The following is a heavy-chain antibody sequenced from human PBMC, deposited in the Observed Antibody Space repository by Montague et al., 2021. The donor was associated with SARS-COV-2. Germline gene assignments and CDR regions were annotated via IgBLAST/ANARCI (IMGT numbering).Heavy chain of an antibody. D-gene: IGHD6-19*01. J-gene: IGHJ4*02. CDR1: GFTFNNYA. V-gene: IGHV3-23*03. CDR3: AKDPVPVAGRYFDY. CDR2: IASGGRST. Sequence: SLRLSCAASGFTFNNYAMTWVRQAPGKGLEWVSVIASGGRSTFYADSVKGRFTNSRDNSKDTLYLQMYSLRPEDTAIYYCAKDPVPVAGRYFDYWGQGTLVTVSS.